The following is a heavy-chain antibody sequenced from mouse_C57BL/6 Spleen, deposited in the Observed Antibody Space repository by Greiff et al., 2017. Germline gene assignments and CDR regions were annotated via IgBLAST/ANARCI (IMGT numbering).Heavy chain of an antibody. CDR3: ARPDYGSSHFDY. V-gene: IGHV5-17*01. J-gene: IGHJ2*01. Sequence: DVHLVESGGGLVKPGGSLKLSCAASGFTFSDYGMHWVRQAPEKGLEWVAYISSGSRTLYYADTVKGRFPISRDNAKNTLFLQMTSLRSEDTAMYYCARPDYGSSHFDYWGQGTTLTVSS. CDR2: ISSGSRTL. CDR1: GFTFSDYG. D-gene: IGHD1-1*01.